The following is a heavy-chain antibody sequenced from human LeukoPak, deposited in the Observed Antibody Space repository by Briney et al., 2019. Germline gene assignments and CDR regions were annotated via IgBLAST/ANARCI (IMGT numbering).Heavy chain of an antibody. Sequence: PALTLSLTCTVSGGSISSGDNYWSWIRQPPGKGLEWIGYIYYSGSTYYNPSLKSRVTISVDTSKNQFSLKLSSVTAADTAVYYCARGLGVTTKFDYWGQGTLVTVSS. D-gene: IGHD2-21*02. V-gene: IGHV4-30-4*01. CDR2: IYYSGST. CDR1: GGSISSGDNY. J-gene: IGHJ4*02. CDR3: ARGLGVTTKFDY.